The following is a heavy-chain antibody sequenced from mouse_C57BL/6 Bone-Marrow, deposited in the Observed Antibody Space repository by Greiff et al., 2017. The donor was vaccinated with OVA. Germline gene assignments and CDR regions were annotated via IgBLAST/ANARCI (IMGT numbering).Heavy chain of an antibody. CDR1: GFTFSSYA. CDR2: ISDGGSYT. J-gene: IGHJ2*01. CDR3: ARGGSEDY. D-gene: IGHD3-2*02. V-gene: IGHV5-4*03. Sequence: EVKLQESGGGLVKPGGSLKLSCAASGFTFSSYAMSWVRQTPEKRLEWVATISDGGSYTYYPDNVKGRFTISRDNAKNNLYLQMSHLKSEDTAVYYCARGGSEDYWGQGTTRTVSS.